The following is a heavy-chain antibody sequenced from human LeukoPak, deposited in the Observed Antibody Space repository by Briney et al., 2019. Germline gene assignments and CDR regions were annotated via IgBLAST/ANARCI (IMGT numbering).Heavy chain of an antibody. D-gene: IGHD6-19*01. CDR3: ARPTPGYSSGPYGMDV. J-gene: IGHJ6*02. CDR1: GGIFISYG. CDR2: SIPIFGTA. Sequence: GASVMVSCKAAGGIFISYGICRVRQAPGQWLELMGGSIPIFGTANYAQKFQGRVTITADESTSTAYMELSSLRSEDTAVYYCARPTPGYSSGPYGMDVWGQGTTVTVSS. V-gene: IGHV1-69*13.